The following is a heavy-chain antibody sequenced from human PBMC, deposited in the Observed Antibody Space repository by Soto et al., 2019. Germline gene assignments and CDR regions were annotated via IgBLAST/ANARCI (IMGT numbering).Heavy chain of an antibody. J-gene: IGHJ2*01. CDR3: ARVYCTTSSCSGSKYFDL. D-gene: IGHD2-15*01. V-gene: IGHV3-7*01. Sequence: EVQLVESGGGLVQPGGSLRLSCAASRFTFNHYWMTWVRQAPGEGLEWVANIKQDGSETYYVDSVKGRFTISRDNAKNSLLLQMNSLRAEDTAVYYCARVYCTTSSCSGSKYFDLWGRGTLVAVSS. CDR1: RFTFNHYW. CDR2: IKQDGSET.